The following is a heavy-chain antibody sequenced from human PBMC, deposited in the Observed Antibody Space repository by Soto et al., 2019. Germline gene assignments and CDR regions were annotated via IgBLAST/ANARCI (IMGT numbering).Heavy chain of an antibody. CDR3: VRDRDLERSGHWFDN. D-gene: IGHD3-3*01. CDR2: IYHIGSP. CDR1: VLSVISFFYY. J-gene: IGHJ5*02. Sequence: SETRSLTCTFSVLSVISFFYYLTCIRQHPGRGLEWIGYIYHIGSPYYSPPLESRVTISLDTSKNQFYMNLTSVTAADTAIYYCVRDRDLERSGHWFDNWGQGTLVTVSS. V-gene: IGHV4-31*03.